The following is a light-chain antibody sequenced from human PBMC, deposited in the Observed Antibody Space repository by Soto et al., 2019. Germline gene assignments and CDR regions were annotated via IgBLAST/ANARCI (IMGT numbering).Light chain of an antibody. Sequence: IMMSQFPVILSVSPGERATLSCRASQSVGINLAWYQQKPGQAPRLLIYDASSRATGAPARFSGSGSGTDFTLTISSLQSEDFAAYYCQQYYKWPPTFGGGTKV. CDR3: QQYYKWPPT. CDR2: DAS. CDR1: QSVGIN. J-gene: IGKJ4*01. V-gene: IGKV3-15*01.